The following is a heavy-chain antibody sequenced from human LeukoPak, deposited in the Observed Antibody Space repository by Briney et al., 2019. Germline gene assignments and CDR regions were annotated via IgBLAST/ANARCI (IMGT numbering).Heavy chain of an antibody. CDR3: ARVHSSGPGGD. V-gene: IGHV3-21*01. CDR2: ISSSSSYI. Sequence: PGGSLRLSCAASGFTFSSYAMSWVRQAPGKGLEWVSSISSSSSYIYYADSVKGRFTISRDNAKNSLYLRMNSLRAEDTAVYYCARVHSSGPGGDWGQGTLVTVSS. CDR1: GFTFSSYA. D-gene: IGHD3-22*01. J-gene: IGHJ4*02.